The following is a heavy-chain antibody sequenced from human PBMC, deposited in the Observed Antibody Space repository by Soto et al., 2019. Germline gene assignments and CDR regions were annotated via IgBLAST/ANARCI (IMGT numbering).Heavy chain of an antibody. V-gene: IGHV1-18*04. CDR3: PRGRVLGYFDRWTPPYGMNV. J-gene: IGHJ6*02. CDR1: CYTFTSYG. Sequence: SVKVSCKASCYTFTSYGLSSVRQSPAQGLEWMGWISAYNGNTNYAQKLQGRVTMTTGTSTSTAYMELRSLRSDDAAVYSCPRGRVLGYFDRWTPPYGMNVWAQGITVTV. D-gene: IGHD3-9*01. CDR2: ISAYNGNT.